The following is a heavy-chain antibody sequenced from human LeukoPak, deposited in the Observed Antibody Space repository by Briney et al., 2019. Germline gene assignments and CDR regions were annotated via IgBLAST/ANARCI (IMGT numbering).Heavy chain of an antibody. CDR2: TYYRSKWYN. CDR3: ARGSSGSFDY. CDR1: GDNVSGNIAA. D-gene: IGHD6-19*01. J-gene: IGHJ4*02. Sequence: SQTLSLTCDISGDNVSGNIAAWNWIRQSPSRGLEWLGRTYYRSKWYNDYAVSVRGRITINPDTSKNRFSLQLDSVTPEDTAVYYCARGSSGSFDYWGQGTLVTVSS. V-gene: IGHV6-1*01.